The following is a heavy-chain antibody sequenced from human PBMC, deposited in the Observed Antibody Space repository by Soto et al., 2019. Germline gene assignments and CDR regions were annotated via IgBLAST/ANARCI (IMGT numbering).Heavy chain of an antibody. CDR3: ARRWADATNWFDP. CDR1: GGTFSSYT. CDR2: IIPILGIA. D-gene: IGHD1-26*01. J-gene: IGHJ5*02. V-gene: IGHV1-69*02. Sequence: SVKVSCKASGGTFSSYTISWVRQAPGQGLEWMGRIIPILGIANYAQKIQGRVTITADKSTSTAYMELSSLRSEDTAVYYCARRWADATNWFDPWGQGTLVTVSS.